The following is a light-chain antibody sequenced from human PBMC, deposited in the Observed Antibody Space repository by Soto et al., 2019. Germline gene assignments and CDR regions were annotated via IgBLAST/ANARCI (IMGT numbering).Light chain of an antibody. Sequence: QSVLTQPPSVSGAPGQRVTISCTGSSSNIGAGYDVHWYQQLPGTAPKLLISGNSNRPSGVPDRFSGSKSGTSACLAITGLQAEDEADYYCQSYDSSLSGWVFGGGTKVTVL. J-gene: IGLJ3*02. CDR2: GNS. CDR3: QSYDSSLSGWV. CDR1: SSNIGAGYD. V-gene: IGLV1-40*01.